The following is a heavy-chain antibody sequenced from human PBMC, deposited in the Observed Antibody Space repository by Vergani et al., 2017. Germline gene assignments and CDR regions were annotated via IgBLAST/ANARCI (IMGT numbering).Heavy chain of an antibody. CDR1: GFTFSNAW. CDR3: TTDGGSLNPDSNWFDP. D-gene: IGHD1-26*01. J-gene: IGHJ5*02. Sequence: EVQLVESGGGLVKPGGSLRLSCAASGFTFSNAWMSWVRQAPGKGLEWVGRIKSKTAGGTTDYAAPVKGRFTISRDDSKNTLYLQMNSLRTEDTAVYYCTTDGGSLNPDSNWFDPWCQGTLVTVSS. CDR2: IKSKTAGGTT. V-gene: IGHV3-15*01.